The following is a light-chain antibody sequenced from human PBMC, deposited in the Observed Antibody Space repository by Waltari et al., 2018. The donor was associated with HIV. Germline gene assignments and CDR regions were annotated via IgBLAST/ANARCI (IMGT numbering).Light chain of an antibody. CDR2: SSN. V-gene: IGLV1-44*01. CDR1: TPTIGRNT. J-gene: IGLJ3*02. Sequence: QSMLTPPPSASGTPGQRVTNPCSGITPTIGRNTVNWYQQLPETAPKLLIYSSNHRPSGVPDRFSGSKSGTSASLAISGLQSEDEADYYCATWDDSLNGRVFGGGTKLTVL. CDR3: ATWDDSLNGRV.